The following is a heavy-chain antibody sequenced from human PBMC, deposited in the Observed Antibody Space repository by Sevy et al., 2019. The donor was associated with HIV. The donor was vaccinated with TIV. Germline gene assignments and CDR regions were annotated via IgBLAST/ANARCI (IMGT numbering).Heavy chain of an antibody. J-gene: IGHJ4*02. V-gene: IGHV3-23*01. D-gene: IGHD2-15*01. CDR3: VKVVVAATPSYFDY. CDR2: ISGSGGRT. CDR1: GFSFSSYA. Sequence: GGSLRLSCAASGFSFSSYAMSWVRQAPGQGLEWVSVISGSGGRTFYADSVKGRFTISRENSNNTLYLQMNSLRAEDSAVYYCVKVVVAATPSYFDYWGQGTLVTVSS.